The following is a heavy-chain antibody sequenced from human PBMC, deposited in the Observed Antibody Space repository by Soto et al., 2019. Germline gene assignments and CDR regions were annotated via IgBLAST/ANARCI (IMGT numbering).Heavy chain of an antibody. J-gene: IGHJ3*01. CDR3: ARGVRQADALDF. Sequence: PGGSLRLSCAASGFSFSDFGMHWVRQAPGKGLQWVAVIWYNGINKYYVESVKGRFIISRDNSKNTLFLQMNSLRAEDTAVYYCARGVRQADALDFWGQGTLVTVSS. D-gene: IGHD3-3*01. CDR2: IWYNGINK. CDR1: GFSFSDFG. V-gene: IGHV3-33*01.